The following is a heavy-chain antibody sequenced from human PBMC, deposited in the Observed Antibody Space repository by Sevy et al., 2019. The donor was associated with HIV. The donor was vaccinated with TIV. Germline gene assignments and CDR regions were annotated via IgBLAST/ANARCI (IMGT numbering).Heavy chain of an antibody. J-gene: IGHJ4*02. Sequence: GGSLRLSCAASGFAFYDYSMSWIRQAPGKGLEWVATLSFGCGKINYADSVKGRFTISRDNSKNSFYLQMDNLRVEDTALYYCAREGWTRPHDYWGQGTRVTVSS. CDR3: AREGWTRPHDY. V-gene: IGHV3-23*01. CDR2: LSFGCGKI. CDR1: GFAFYDYS. D-gene: IGHD2-15*01.